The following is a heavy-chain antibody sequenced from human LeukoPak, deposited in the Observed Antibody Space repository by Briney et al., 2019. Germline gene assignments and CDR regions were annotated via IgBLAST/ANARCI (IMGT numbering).Heavy chain of an antibody. V-gene: IGHV3-33*06. CDR2: IWYDGSNK. Sequence: GGSLRLSCAASGFTFSSYGMHWVRQAPGKGLEWVAVIWYDGSNKYYADSVKGRFTISRDNSKNTLYLQMNSLRAEDTAVYYCAKDLGYRSGGSCQIGNYRGQGTLVTVSS. J-gene: IGHJ4*02. D-gene: IGHD2-15*01. CDR1: GFTFSSYG. CDR3: AKDLGYRSGGSCQIGNY.